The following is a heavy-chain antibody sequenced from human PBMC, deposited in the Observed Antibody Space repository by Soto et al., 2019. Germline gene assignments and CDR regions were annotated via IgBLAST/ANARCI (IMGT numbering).Heavy chain of an antibody. CDR3: ARDQADVIVATRIRSGY. Sequence: QVQLVQSGAEVKKPGASVKVSCKASGYTFTSYGISWVRQAPGQGLEWMGWISAYNGNTNYAQKLQGRVTMTTDTSTSTGYMELRSLSSDDTAVYYCARDQADVIVATRIRSGYWGQGTLVTVSS. D-gene: IGHD5-12*01. CDR2: ISAYNGNT. CDR1: GYTFTSYG. V-gene: IGHV1-18*01. J-gene: IGHJ4*02.